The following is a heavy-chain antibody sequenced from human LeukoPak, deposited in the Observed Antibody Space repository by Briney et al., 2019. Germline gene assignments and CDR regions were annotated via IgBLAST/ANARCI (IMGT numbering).Heavy chain of an antibody. CDR3: ARESPQGIVVVVAEYWFDP. V-gene: IGHV1-69*05. D-gene: IGHD2-15*01. CDR2: IIPIFGTA. CDR1: GGTFSRYA. Sequence: SVKVSCKASGGTFSRYAISWVRQAPGQGLEWMGRIIPIFGTANYAQKFQGRVTITTDESTSTAYMELSSLRSEDTAVYYCARESPQGIVVVVAEYWFDPWGQGTLVTVSS. J-gene: IGHJ5*02.